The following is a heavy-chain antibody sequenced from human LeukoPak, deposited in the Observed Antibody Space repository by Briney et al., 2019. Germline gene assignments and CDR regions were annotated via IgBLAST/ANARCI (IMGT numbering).Heavy chain of an antibody. D-gene: IGHD2-2*01. CDR2: IKQDGSEE. J-gene: IGHJ4*02. CDR3: ARDKLGDCSRTTCSDFDT. Sequence: GGSLRLSCAASGFTFSSYWMSWVRRAPGKGLEWVANIKQDGSEEFYVDSVRGRFTISRDNAKNLAFLQMNSLRAEDTAVYYCARDKLGDCSRTTCSDFDTWGQGTLVTVSS. V-gene: IGHV3-7*03. CDR1: GFTFSSYW.